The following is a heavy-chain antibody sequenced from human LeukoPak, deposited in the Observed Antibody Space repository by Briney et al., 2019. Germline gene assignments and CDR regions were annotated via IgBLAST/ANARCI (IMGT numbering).Heavy chain of an antibody. Sequence: SETLSLTCTVSGGSISSYYWNWIRQPPGKGLEWIGYIYYSGSTDYNPSLKSRVTISVDTSKNQFSLKLSSVTAADTAVYYCARGVKYYDILTGYYWYFDLWGRGTLVTVSS. D-gene: IGHD3-9*01. CDR3: ARGVKYYDILTGYYWYFDL. CDR1: GGSISSYY. CDR2: IYYSGST. V-gene: IGHV4-59*01. J-gene: IGHJ2*01.